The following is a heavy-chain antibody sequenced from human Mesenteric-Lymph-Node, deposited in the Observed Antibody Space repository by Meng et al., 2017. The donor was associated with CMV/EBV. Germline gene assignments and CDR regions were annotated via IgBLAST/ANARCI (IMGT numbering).Heavy chain of an antibody. CDR2: IYYSGTT. J-gene: IGHJ5*02. D-gene: IGHD1-7*01. V-gene: IGHV4-30-4*08. CDR1: GDSIRSGDSF. CDR3: ARLQTADINYFDT. Sequence: SETLSLTCTVSGDSIRSGDSFWSWIRQPPGKGLEWIGYIYYSGTTYYNPSLKSRLSISVDTSNNQFSLILTSVTAADTAVYYCARLQTADINYFDTWGQGALVTVSS.